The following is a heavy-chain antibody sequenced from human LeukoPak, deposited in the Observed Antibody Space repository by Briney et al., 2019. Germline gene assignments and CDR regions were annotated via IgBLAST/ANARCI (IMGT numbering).Heavy chain of an antibody. CDR1: GFTFSSYA. Sequence: GGSLRLSCAASGFTFSSYAMSWVRQAPGKGLEWVSAISGSGGSTYYADIVKGRFTISRDNSKNTVYLQMNGLRVEDTAIYYCARDPLTGSYGVNWLDPWGQGTLVTVSS. J-gene: IGHJ5*02. CDR3: ARDPLTGSYGVNWLDP. D-gene: IGHD1-26*01. CDR2: ISGSGGST. V-gene: IGHV3-23*01.